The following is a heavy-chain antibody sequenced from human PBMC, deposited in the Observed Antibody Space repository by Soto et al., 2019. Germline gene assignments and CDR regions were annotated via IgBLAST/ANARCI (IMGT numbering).Heavy chain of an antibody. J-gene: IGHJ3*01. Sequence: GSWMRWVRQAPGKGVEWVANIKHDGSQKYYVDSVKGRFTISRDNAKDSLFLQMDSLRAEDTAVYYCARGAFWGQGTMVTVSS. CDR2: IKHDGSQK. CDR3: ARGAF. CDR1: GSW. V-gene: IGHV3-7*05.